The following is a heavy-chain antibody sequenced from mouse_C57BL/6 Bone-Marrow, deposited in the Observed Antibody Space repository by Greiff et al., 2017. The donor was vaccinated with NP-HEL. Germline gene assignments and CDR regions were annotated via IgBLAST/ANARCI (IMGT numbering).Heavy chain of an antibody. CDR2: IYPGSGNT. D-gene: IGHD3-2*02. CDR3: ARSSGRWFAD. V-gene: IGHV1-76*01. Sequence: VHLVESGAELVRPGASVKLSCKASGYTFTDYYINWVRQRPGQGLEWIARIYPGSGNTYYNEKFTGKATLTAEKSSSTAYMQLSSLTSEDSAVYFCARSSGRWFADWGKGTLVTVSA. J-gene: IGHJ3*01. CDR1: GYTFTDYY.